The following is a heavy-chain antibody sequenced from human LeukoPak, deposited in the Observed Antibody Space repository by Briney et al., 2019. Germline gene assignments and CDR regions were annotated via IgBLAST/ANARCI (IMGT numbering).Heavy chain of an antibody. D-gene: IGHD3-16*01. CDR1: GFTFADYA. CDR3: TTEGRGSDAFDY. J-gene: IGHJ4*02. CDR2: IRSKAYGGTT. V-gene: IGHV3-49*03. Sequence: PGGSLRLSCTTSGFTFADYAMSWLRQAPGKGLEWVGFIRSKAYGGTTEYAASVKGRFTISRDDSRRIVYLQMNSLKTEDTAVYYCTTEGRGSDAFDYWGQGTLVTVSS.